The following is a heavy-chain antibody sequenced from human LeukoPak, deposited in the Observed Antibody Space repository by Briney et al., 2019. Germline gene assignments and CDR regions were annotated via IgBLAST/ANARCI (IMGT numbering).Heavy chain of an antibody. D-gene: IGHD2-15*01. CDR3: ARGRYCSADICSGGDAFDI. J-gene: IGHJ3*02. CDR1: GGSINNYH. V-gene: IGHV4-4*07. Sequence: PSETLSLTCTVSGGSINNYHWSWIRQPAGKGLEWIGRIYTRGSTNYNPSLKSRVTMSVDTSKNQFSLKLSSVTAADTAVYYCARGRYCSADICSGGDAFDIWGQGTMVPVSS. CDR2: IYTRGST.